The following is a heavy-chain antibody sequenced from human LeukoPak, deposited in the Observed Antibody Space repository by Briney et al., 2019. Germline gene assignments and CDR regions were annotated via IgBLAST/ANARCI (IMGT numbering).Heavy chain of an antibody. D-gene: IGHD3-10*01. Sequence: SETLSLTCTVSGGSISSSSYYWGWIRQPPGEGLEWIGSIYYSGSTYYNPSLKSRVSISVDKSKNQFSLNLTSVTAADTAVYYCAAIKITLLRGVVTHFDYWGQGTLVTVSS. V-gene: IGHV4-39*07. CDR1: GGSISSSSYY. J-gene: IGHJ4*02. CDR3: AAIKITLLRGVVTHFDY. CDR2: IYYSGST.